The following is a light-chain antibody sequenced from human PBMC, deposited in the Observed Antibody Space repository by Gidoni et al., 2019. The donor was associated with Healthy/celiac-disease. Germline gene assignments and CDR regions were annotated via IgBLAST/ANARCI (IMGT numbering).Light chain of an antibody. Sequence: DLQMTQSPSTLSASVGDRVTITCRASQSISTWLAWYQQKPGKAPKLLIYDASSLESGVPSRFSGSGSGTEFTLTISSLQPDDFATYYCQQYNSYSYTFGQXTKLEIK. CDR3: QQYNSYSYT. CDR2: DAS. CDR1: QSISTW. J-gene: IGKJ2*01. V-gene: IGKV1-5*01.